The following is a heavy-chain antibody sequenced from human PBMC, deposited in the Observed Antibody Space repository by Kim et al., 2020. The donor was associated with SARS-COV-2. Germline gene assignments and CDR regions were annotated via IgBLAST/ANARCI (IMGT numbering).Heavy chain of an antibody. Sequence: GVSLRLSCAASGFTFSSYGMHWVRQAPGKGLEWVAVIWYDGSNKYYEDSVKGRFTISRDNSKNTLYLQMNSLRAEDTAVYYCAHGQTRGGMDVWGQGTTVTVSS. CDR1: GFTFSSYG. J-gene: IGHJ6*02. V-gene: IGHV3-33*01. CDR2: IWYDGSNK. CDR3: AHGQTRGGMDV.